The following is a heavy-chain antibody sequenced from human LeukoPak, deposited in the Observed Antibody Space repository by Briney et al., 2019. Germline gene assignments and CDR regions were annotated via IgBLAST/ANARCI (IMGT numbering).Heavy chain of an antibody. J-gene: IGHJ4*02. CDR2: ISDSGGTT. CDR3: AKRGVVIRVILVGFHKQAYYFES. D-gene: IGHD3-22*01. V-gene: IGHV3-23*01. Sequence: GGSLRLSCAVSGITLSNYGMSWVRQAPGEGLEWVAGISDSGGTTNYADPVKGRFTVSRDNPKNTLYLQMNSLRAEDTAVYFCAKRGVVIRVILVGFHKQAYYFESWGQGVLVTVSS. CDR1: GITLSNYG.